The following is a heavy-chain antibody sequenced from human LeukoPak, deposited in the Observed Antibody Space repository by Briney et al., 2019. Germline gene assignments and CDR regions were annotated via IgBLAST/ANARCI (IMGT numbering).Heavy chain of an antibody. CDR3: ARSLSSGYYYGVDY. Sequence: VKVSCKASGGTFSSYAISWVRQAPGQGLEWMGGIIPIFGTANYAQKFQGRVTITADESTSTAYMELSSLRSEDTAVYYCARSLSSGYYYGVDYWGQGTLVTVSS. CDR1: GGTFSSYA. V-gene: IGHV1-69*01. D-gene: IGHD3-22*01. CDR2: IIPIFGTA. J-gene: IGHJ4*02.